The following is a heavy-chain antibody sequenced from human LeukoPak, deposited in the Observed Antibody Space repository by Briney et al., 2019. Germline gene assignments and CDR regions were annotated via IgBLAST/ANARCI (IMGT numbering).Heavy chain of an antibody. CDR3: AKQEGALIQNWCFDH. Sequence: GGSLRLSCGASGFTFSDFAMSWVRLAPGKGLEWVSSIEKDASRAYYADSVRGRFTVSRDNSRNTLYLQMSSLRVEDTALYYCAKQEGALIQNWCFDHWGLGTLVTVSS. V-gene: IGHV3-23*03. CDR1: GFTFSDFA. D-gene: IGHD1-26*01. CDR2: IEKDASRA. J-gene: IGHJ4*02.